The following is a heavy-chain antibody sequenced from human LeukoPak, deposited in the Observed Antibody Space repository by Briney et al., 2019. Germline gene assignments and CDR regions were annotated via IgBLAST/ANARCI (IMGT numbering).Heavy chain of an antibody. J-gene: IGHJ4*02. CDR2: INHSGST. CDR3: ARGPPIVVVPAATSVRFDY. V-gene: IGHV4-34*01. D-gene: IGHD2-2*01. Sequence: SETLSLTCAVYGGSFSGYYWSWIRQPPGKGLEWIGEINHSGSTNYNPSLKSRVTISVDTSKNQFSLTLSSVTAADTAVYYCARGPPIVVVPAATSVRFDYWGQGTLVTVSS. CDR1: GGSFSGYY.